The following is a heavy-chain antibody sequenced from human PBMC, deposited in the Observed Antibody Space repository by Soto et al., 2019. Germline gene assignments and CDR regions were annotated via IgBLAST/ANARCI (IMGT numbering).Heavy chain of an antibody. Sequence: QGHLVQSGAEVKKPGASVKVSCKGSGYAFTTYGITWVRQAPGQGLEWMGWISAHNGNTNYAQKLQGRVTVTRDTSTSTAYMDLRSLRSDDTAVYYCARGRYGDYWGQGALVTVSS. V-gene: IGHV1-18*01. CDR1: GYAFTTYG. CDR2: ISAHNGNT. CDR3: ARGRYGDY. J-gene: IGHJ4*02. D-gene: IGHD1-1*01.